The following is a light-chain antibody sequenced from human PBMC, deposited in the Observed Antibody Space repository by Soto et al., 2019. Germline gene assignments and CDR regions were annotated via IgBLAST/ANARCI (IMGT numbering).Light chain of an antibody. J-gene: IGKJ1*01. CDR1: ESVSSTS. V-gene: IGKV3-20*01. CDR2: GVS. CDR3: QQYDNSVWT. Sequence: EIVLTQSPGTLSLSPGERATLSCRASESVSSTSLAWYQQKPGQAPRLLMYGVSSRATGIPDRFSGSGSGTDFTLTINRLEPEDFAVYFCQQYDNSVWTFGQGTKVEIK.